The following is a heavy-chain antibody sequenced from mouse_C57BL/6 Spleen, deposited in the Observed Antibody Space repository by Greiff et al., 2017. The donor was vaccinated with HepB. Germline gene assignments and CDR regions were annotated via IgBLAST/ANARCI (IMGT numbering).Heavy chain of an antibody. CDR3: ARAYGSTYRNYYAMDY. D-gene: IGHD1-1*01. Sequence: EVQLQQSGPELVKPGASVKIPCKASGYTFTDYNMDWVKQSHGKSLEWIGDINPNNGGTIYNQKFKGKATLTVDKSSSTAYMELRSLTSEDTAVYYCARAYGSTYRNYYAMDYWGQGTSVTVSS. J-gene: IGHJ4*01. CDR2: INPNNGGT. CDR1: GYTFTDYN. V-gene: IGHV1-18*01.